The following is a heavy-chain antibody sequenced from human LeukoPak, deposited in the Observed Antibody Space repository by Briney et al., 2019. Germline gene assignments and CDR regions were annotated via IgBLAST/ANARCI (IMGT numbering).Heavy chain of an antibody. CDR1: GFTFSSYG. D-gene: IGHD1-26*01. Sequence: GRSLRLSCAASGFTFSSYGMHWVRQAPGKGLEWVAVISYDGSNKYYADSVKGRFTISRDNSKNTLYLQMNSLRAEDTAVYYCARKKWELLFDYWGQGTLVTVSS. CDR2: ISYDGSNK. V-gene: IGHV3-30*03. CDR3: ARKKWELLFDY. J-gene: IGHJ4*02.